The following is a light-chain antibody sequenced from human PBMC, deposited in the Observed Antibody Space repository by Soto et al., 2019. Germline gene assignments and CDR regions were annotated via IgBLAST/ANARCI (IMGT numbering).Light chain of an antibody. J-gene: IGLJ1*01. V-gene: IGLV2-23*02. CDR2: EVS. Sequence: QSVLTQPASVSGSPGQSITISCTGTSSDVGNYNLVSWYQQHPGKAPKLMIYEVSKRPSGVSNRFSGSKSGNTASLTISGLQAEVYADYYCCSYAGSSTPLIFGTGTKVTVL. CDR1: SSDVGNYNL. CDR3: CSYAGSSTPLI.